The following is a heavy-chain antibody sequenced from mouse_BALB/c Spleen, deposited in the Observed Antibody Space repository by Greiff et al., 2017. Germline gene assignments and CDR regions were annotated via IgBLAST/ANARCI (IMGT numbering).Heavy chain of an antibody. V-gene: IGHV1-67*01. J-gene: IGHJ4*01. CDR1: GYTFTDYA. CDR2: TSTYSGNT. D-gene: IGHD2-3*01. CDR3: ARADDYAMDY. Sequence: VQLQESGPELVRPGVSVKISCKGSGYTFTDYAMHWVKQSHAKSLEWIGVTSTYSGNTNYNQKFKGKATMTVDKSSSTAYMELARLTSEDSAIYYCARADDYAMDYWGQGTSVTVSS.